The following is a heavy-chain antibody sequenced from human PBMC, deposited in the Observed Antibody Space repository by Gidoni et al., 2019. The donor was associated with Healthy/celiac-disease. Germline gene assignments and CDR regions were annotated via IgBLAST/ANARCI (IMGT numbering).Heavy chain of an antibody. V-gene: IGHV5-10-1*03. CDR3: ARHHPQGEWELLAYYYYGMDV. CDR1: GYSFTSYW. CDR2: IDPSDSYT. J-gene: IGHJ6*02. D-gene: IGHD1-26*01. Sequence: EGQLVQSGADVKKPGESLRISCKGSGYSFTSYWIRSVRQLLGKGLEWMGRIDPSDSYTNYSPSFQGNVTISADKSISTAYLQWSSLKASDTAMYYCARHHPQGEWELLAYYYYGMDVWGQGTTVTVSS.